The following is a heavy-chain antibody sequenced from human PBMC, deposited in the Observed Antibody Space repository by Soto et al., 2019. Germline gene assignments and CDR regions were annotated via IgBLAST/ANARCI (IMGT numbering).Heavy chain of an antibody. CDR1: GYIFTSHS. D-gene: IGHD6-19*01. CDR2: ISTYNGKT. J-gene: IGHJ1*01. Sequence: QVQLVQSGAEVKKPGASVKVSCKASGYIFTSHSISWVRQAPGQGLEWMGRISTYNGKTKYAQKLQGRVTMTTDTSASIAYMELRSIISADTAVSYCARENGQWLVSDWGQGTLGTVSS. CDR3: ARENGQWLVSD. V-gene: IGHV1-18*01.